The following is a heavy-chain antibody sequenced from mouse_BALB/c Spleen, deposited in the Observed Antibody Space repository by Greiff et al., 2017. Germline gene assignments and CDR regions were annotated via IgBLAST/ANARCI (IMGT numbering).Heavy chain of an antibody. CDR3: ARNGDYRYAFAY. V-gene: IGHV2-2*02. Sequence: QVQLQQSGPGLVQPSQSLSITCTVSGFSLTSYGVHWVRQSPGKGLEWLGVIWSGGSTDYNAALISSLSISKDNSKSQLFFKMNSLQANDTAIYYCARNGDYRYAFAYWGQGTLVTVSA. CDR1: GFSLTSYG. J-gene: IGHJ3*01. D-gene: IGHD2-14*01. CDR2: IWSGGST.